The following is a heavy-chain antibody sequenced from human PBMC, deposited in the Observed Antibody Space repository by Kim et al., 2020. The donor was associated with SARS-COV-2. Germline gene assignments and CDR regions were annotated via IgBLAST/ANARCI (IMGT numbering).Heavy chain of an antibody. CDR3: ARTYSSSWMAPFDY. D-gene: IGHD6-13*01. Sequence: APKFQGRGPITADESTSTAYMELSSLRSEDTAVYYCARTYSSSWMAPFDYWGQGTLVTVSS. J-gene: IGHJ4*02. V-gene: IGHV1-69*01.